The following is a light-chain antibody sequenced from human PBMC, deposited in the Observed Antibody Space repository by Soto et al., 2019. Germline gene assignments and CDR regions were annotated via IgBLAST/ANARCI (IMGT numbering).Light chain of an antibody. CDR1: TSTIGAGYD. Sequence: QSALTQPPSVSGAPGQRVIISCTGSTSTIGAGYDVHWYQQLPGTAPKLLIYDNTNRPSGVPDRFSGSKSGTSASLTITGLQAEDEADYYCQSFDSRLSGLWVFGGGTKLTVL. CDR3: QSFDSRLSGLWV. V-gene: IGLV1-40*01. J-gene: IGLJ3*02. CDR2: DNT.